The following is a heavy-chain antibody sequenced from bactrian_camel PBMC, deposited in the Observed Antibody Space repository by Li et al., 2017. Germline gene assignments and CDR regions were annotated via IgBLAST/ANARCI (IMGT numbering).Heavy chain of an antibody. CDR1: GYTHSIDC. V-gene: IGHV3S54*01. CDR2: IYTGGDTT. Sequence: HVQLVESGGGSVQAGGSLRLSCAASGYTHSIDCMGWFRQAPGKEREAVAHIYTGGDTTYDADSVKGRFTLSQPNTKTTFLLRMNSLKPEDTAMYYCAADDNKCRYDLRWGLGPNTYDYNVRGQGTQVTVS. CDR3: AADDNKCRYDLRWGLGPNTYDYNV. D-gene: IGHD5*01. J-gene: IGHJ4*01.